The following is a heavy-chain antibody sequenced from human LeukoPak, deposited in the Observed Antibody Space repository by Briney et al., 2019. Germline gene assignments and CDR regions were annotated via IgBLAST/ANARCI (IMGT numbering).Heavy chain of an antibody. D-gene: IGHD2-15*01. V-gene: IGHV3-7*04. CDR3: ARDELAYCSGGSCYSNDY. CDR2: IKQDGSEK. J-gene: IGHJ4*02. CDR1: GFTFSNYW. Sequence: GGSLRLSCAASGFTFSNYWMSWVRQAPGKGLEWVANIKQDGSEKYYVDSGKCRFIISRDNAKNSLYLQMNSLRAEDTAVYYCARDELAYCSGGSCYSNDYWGQGTLVTVSS.